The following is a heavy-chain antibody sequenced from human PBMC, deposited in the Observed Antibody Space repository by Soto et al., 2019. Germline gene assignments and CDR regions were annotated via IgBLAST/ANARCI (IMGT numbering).Heavy chain of an antibody. Sequence: QVQLQQWGAGLLKPSETLSLTCAVYGGSFSGYYWSWIRQPPGKGLEWIGEINHSGSTNYNPSLKSRVPRSVDTSKNQCSLKLSSVTAADTAVYYCARGLSYYDFWSGYSRFDYWGQGTMVTVSS. CDR2: INHSGST. J-gene: IGHJ4*02. CDR1: GGSFSGYY. V-gene: IGHV4-34*01. D-gene: IGHD3-3*01. CDR3: ARGLSYYDFWSGYSRFDY.